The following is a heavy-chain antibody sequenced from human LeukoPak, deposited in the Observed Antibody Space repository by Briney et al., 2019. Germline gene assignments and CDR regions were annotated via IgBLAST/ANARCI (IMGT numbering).Heavy chain of an antibody. CDR1: GSSISNYY. D-gene: IGHD4-23*01. V-gene: IGHV4-59*01. Sequence: LETLSLTCTVSGSSISNYYWNWIRQPPGKGLEWIGYIYYSGGTNYNPSLKSRVTISVDTSKNQFSLKLSSVTAADTAVYYCAREPLGDYGGNSGFDYWGQGSLVTVSS. CDR3: AREPLGDYGGNSGFDY. CDR2: IYYSGGT. J-gene: IGHJ4*02.